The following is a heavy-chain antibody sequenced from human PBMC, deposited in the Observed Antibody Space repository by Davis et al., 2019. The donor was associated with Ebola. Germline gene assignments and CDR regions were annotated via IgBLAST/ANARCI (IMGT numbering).Heavy chain of an antibody. Sequence: SAMVFCCASSGTICSYAISWLRPAAGQRLEWMGGIIHSFGTANYAQKFQGRVTMTTDTSTSTAYMELRSLRSDDTAVYYCARVEYNWNLFDYWGQGTLVTVSS. J-gene: IGHJ4*02. CDR3: ARVEYNWNLFDY. CDR1: SGTICSYA. V-gene: IGHV1-69*05. D-gene: IGHD1-20*01. CDR2: IIHSFGTA.